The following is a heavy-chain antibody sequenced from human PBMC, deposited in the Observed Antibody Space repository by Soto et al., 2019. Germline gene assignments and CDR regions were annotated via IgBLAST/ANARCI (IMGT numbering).Heavy chain of an antibody. CDR1: GGSISISKW. J-gene: IGHJ4*02. D-gene: IGHD6-6*01. V-gene: IGHV4-4*02. CDR2: IYHSGST. CDR3: ARPYFSSSSMFDY. Sequence: EPLSLTCAVSGGSISISKWWSCFLQPPGKGLEWIGEIYHSGSTNYNPSLKSRVTISVDKSKNQFSLKLSSVTAADTAVYYCARPYFSSSSMFDYWGQGTLVTVSS.